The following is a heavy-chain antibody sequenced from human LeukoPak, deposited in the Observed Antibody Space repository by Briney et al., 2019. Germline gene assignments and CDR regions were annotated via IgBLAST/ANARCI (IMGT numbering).Heavy chain of an antibody. CDR1: GGSFSGYY. CDR2: INHSGST. D-gene: IGHD2-15*01. V-gene: IGHV4-34*01. Sequence: SETLSLTCAVYGGSFSGYYWSWIRQPPGKGLEWIGEINHSGSTNYSPSLKSRVTISVDTSKNQFSLKLSSVTAADTAVYYCARYSEGDAFDIWGQGTMVTVSS. J-gene: IGHJ3*02. CDR3: ARYSEGDAFDI.